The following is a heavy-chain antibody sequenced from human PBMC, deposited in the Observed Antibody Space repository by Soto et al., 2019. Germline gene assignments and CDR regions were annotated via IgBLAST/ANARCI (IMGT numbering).Heavy chain of an antibody. D-gene: IGHD6-19*01. CDR2: INSDGSST. J-gene: IGHJ6*02. V-gene: IGHV3-74*01. CDR1: GFTFSSYW. CDR3: ARDSGYSSGWYYSYYYGMDV. Sequence: GGSLRLSCAASGFTFSSYWMHWVRQAPGKGLVWVSRINSDGSSTSYADSVKGRFTISRDNAKNTLYLQMNSLRAEDRVVYYCARDSGYSSGWYYSYYYGMDVWGQGTTVTVSS.